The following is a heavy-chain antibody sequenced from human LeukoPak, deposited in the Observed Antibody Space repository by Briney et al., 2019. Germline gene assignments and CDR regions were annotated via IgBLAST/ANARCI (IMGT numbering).Heavy chain of an antibody. J-gene: IGHJ6*03. D-gene: IGHD5-18*01. CDR2: VYDIGTT. Sequence: SETLSLTCTVSGGSIGSHYWTWIRQTPGKGLEWIGYVYDIGTTKYNPSLKSRVTISVDTSKNQFSLKLSSVTAADTAVYYCARDEEGRGYSYGYYYMDVWGKGTTVTISS. CDR3: ARDEEGRGYSYGYYYMDV. CDR1: GGSIGSHY. V-gene: IGHV4-59*11.